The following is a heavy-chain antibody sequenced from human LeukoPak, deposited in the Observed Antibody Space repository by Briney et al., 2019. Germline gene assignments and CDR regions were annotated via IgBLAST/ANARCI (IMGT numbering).Heavy chain of an antibody. CDR2: INPNTIVT. D-gene: IGHD2-21*02. CDR1: GYTFTDYY. Sequence: ASVKVSCKTSGYTFTDYYIHGVRQARGQGLEWMGWINPNTIVTNYAQKFRGRGTMTRDTAINTVYMYLTSLSSDDTAVYYCVRGDEGIDVTGGPSEFWGQGTLVTVSS. J-gene: IGHJ4*02. V-gene: IGHV1-2*02. CDR3: VRGDEGIDVTGGPSEF.